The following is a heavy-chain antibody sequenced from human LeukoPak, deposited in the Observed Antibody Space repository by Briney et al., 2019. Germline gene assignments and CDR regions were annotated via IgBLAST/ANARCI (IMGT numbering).Heavy chain of an antibody. V-gene: IGHV4-30-4*01. CDR3: ARVCSNTSCLLDY. Sequence: SETLSLTCTVYGGSVSGGDYFWSWIRQPPGKGLEWIGHIYYSGSTYYNPSLKSRVTISVDTSKNQFSLKLSSVTAADTAVYYCARVCSNTSCLLDYWGQGTLVTVSS. CDR2: IYYSGST. CDR1: GGSVSGGDYF. D-gene: IGHD2-2*01. J-gene: IGHJ4*02.